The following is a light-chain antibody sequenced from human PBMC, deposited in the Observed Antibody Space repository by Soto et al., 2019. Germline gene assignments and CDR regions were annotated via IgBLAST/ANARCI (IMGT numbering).Light chain of an antibody. CDR2: GSS. Sequence: EIAMTQSPATLSVSPGERATLSCRASQSVSTNLVCYQQKPGQAPRLLIYGSSTRATGVPGRFSGTGSGTEFTITISSLQSEDSAVYYCQQYNHWWTFGQGTKVEI. V-gene: IGKV3-15*01. CDR3: QQYNHWWT. J-gene: IGKJ1*01. CDR1: QSVSTN.